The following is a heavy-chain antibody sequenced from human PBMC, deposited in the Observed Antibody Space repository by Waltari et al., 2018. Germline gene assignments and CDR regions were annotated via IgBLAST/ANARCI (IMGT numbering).Heavy chain of an antibody. CDR1: GFPFANHS. CDR2: ISATGTRT. J-gene: IGHJ4*02. CDR3: AKAKTTGDGRHFDD. Sequence: EVNLLESGGGLIQPGGSLRLSCAGSGFPFANHSINWVRQAPGNGLEWVSHISATGTRTYYATSVQGRFTVSRDNSKNTLYLQMHNLGVEDTALYYCAKAKTTGDGRHFDDWGQGTLVTVSS. D-gene: IGHD1-1*01. V-gene: IGHV3-23*01.